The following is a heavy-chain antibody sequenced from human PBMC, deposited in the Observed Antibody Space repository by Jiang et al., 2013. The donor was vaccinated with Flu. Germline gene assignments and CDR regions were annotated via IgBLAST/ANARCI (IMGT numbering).Heavy chain of an antibody. D-gene: IGHD3-16*01. J-gene: IGHJ4*02. V-gene: IGHV3-11*06. CDR1: GLTFSDYH. Sequence: VQLVESGGGLVKPGGSLRLSCAASGLTFSDYHMSWVRQAPGRGLEWVSFINRDLRGTKYADSVRGRFTISRDNPKNSLYLQMNSLRVEDTAIYYCTTESYSAALQWGQGTLVTVSS. CDR3: TTESYSAALQ. CDR2: INRDLRGT.